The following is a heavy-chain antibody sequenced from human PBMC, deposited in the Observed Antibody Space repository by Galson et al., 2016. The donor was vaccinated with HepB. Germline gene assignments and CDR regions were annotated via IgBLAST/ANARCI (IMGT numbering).Heavy chain of an antibody. J-gene: IGHJ4*02. CDR3: ARAVSGHNRGWIIDS. CDR2: TNQDESEK. Sequence: SLRLSCAASGFTFSSYWMTWVRQAPGKGLEWVANTNQDESEKYYVDSVKGRFIISRDNAKNSVYLQMNGLRAEDTAVYYCARAVSGHNRGWIIDSWGQGTLVTVSS. V-gene: IGHV3-7*03. CDR1: GFTFSSYW. D-gene: IGHD6-19*01.